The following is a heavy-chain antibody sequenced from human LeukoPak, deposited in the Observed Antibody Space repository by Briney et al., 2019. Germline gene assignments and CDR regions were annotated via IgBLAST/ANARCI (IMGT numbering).Heavy chain of an antibody. CDR1: GGSISSYY. Sequence: PSETLSLTCTVSGGSISSYYWSWIRQPPGKGLEWIGYIYYSGSTNYNPSLKSRVTISVDTSKNQFSLKLSSVTAADTAVYYCARQYGSGTPSWTPYNWFDPWGQGTLVTVSS. CDR3: ARQYGSGTPSWTPYNWFDP. CDR2: IYYSGST. V-gene: IGHV4-59*08. J-gene: IGHJ5*02. D-gene: IGHD3-10*01.